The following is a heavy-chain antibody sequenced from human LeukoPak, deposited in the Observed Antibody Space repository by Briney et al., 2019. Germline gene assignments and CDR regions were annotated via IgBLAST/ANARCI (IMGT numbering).Heavy chain of an antibody. J-gene: IGHJ4*02. CDR3: ARDLEFGLVYFDY. D-gene: IGHD3-3*01. CDR2: INPSGGST. CDR1: GYTFTSYY. Sequence: ASVKVSCMASGYTFTSYYIHWVRQAPGQGLEWMGIINPSGGSTSYAQKFQGRVTMTRDTSTSTVYMELSSLRSEDTAVYYCARDLEFGLVYFDYWGQGTLVTVSS. V-gene: IGHV1-46*01.